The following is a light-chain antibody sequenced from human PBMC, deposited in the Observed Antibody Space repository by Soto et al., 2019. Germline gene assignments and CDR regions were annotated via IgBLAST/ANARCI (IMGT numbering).Light chain of an antibody. V-gene: IGLV2-14*01. CDR1: SSDVGGYNY. CDR2: EVS. J-gene: IGLJ2*01. CDR3: TSKTSCTYVV. Sequence: QSALTQPASVSGSPGQSITISCTGTSSDVGGYNYVSWYQQHPGKAPKLMIYEVSNRPSGVSNRFSGSKSGNTASLTISGLQAEDEADYYCTSKTSCTYVVFGGGTKVTVL.